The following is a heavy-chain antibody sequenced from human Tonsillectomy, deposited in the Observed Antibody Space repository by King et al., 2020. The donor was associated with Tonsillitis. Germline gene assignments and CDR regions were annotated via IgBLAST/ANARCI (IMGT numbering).Heavy chain of an antibody. Sequence: VQLQESGPGLVKPSQTLSLTCSVSGGSISSDSYHWSWIRQPAGKGLEWIGHIYTSGSTDYNPSLKSRVTMSVDTSKNQFSLKLSSVTATDTAVYYCARVLGQSPDVVVIVADSSGYNSDYMDVWGKGTTVTVTS. CDR2: IYTSGST. CDR3: ARVLGQSPDVVVIVADSSGYNSDYMDV. V-gene: IGHV4-61*02. CDR1: GGSISSDSYH. D-gene: IGHD2-21*01. J-gene: IGHJ6*03.